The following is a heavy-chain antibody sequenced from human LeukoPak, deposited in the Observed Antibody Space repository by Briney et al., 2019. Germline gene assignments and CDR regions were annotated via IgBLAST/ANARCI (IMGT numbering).Heavy chain of an antibody. CDR2: IYYSGST. CDR3: ARDSHYYYYYMDV. J-gene: IGHJ6*03. Sequence: KASETLSLTCTVSGGSISSYYWSWIRQPPGKGLEWIGYIYYSGSTNYNPSLKSRVTISVDTSKNQFSLKLSSVTAADTAVYYCARDSHYYYYYMDVWGKGTTVTISS. CDR1: GGSISSYY. V-gene: IGHV4-59*01.